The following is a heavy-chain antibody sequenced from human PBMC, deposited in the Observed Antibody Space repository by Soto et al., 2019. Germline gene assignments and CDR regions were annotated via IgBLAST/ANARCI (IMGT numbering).Heavy chain of an antibody. Sequence: EVQLVQSGAEVKKPGESLKISCKGSGYSFTSYWIGWVRQMPGKGLEWMGIIYPGDSDTRYSPSFQGQVTISADKSITTAYLQWSSLKASDTAVYYCARIAAAGTWYYGMDVWGHGTTVTVSS. D-gene: IGHD6-13*01. CDR1: GYSFTSYW. J-gene: IGHJ6*02. CDR2: IYPGDSDT. CDR3: ARIAAAGTWYYGMDV. V-gene: IGHV5-51*03.